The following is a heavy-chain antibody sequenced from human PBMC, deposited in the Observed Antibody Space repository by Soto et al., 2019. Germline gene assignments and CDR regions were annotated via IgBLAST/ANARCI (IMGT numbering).Heavy chain of an antibody. D-gene: IGHD3-22*01. CDR3: ARDPGYYDSSVYYLTVVSTPRFDY. CDR1: GYTFTSYG. J-gene: IGHJ4*02. Sequence: VASVKVSCKASGYTFTSYGISWVRQAPGQGLEWMGWISAYNGNTNYAQKLQGRVTMTTDTSTSTAYMELRSLRSDDTAVYYCARDPGYYDSSVYYLTVVSTPRFDYWGQGTLVTVSS. V-gene: IGHV1-18*01. CDR2: ISAYNGNT.